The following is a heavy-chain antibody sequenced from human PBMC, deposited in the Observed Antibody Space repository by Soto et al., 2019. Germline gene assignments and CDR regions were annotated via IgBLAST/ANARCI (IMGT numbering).Heavy chain of an antibody. CDR2: ISGSGDDT. CDR1: GFTSSNFG. J-gene: IGHJ4*02. CDR3: TKAAEAD. V-gene: IGHV3-23*01. Sequence: EVQLLESGGGLVQPGGSLRLSCTVSGFTSSNFGMSWVRQAPGKGLEWVSGISGSGDDTYYADSVKGRFTISRDNSKNTLYLQMRSLRVDDTAVYYFTKAAEADWGQGTLVTVSS.